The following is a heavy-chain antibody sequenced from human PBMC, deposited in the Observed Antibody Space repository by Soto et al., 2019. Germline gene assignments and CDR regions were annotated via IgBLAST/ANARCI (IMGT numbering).Heavy chain of an antibody. J-gene: IGHJ3*02. CDR2: VTGSGGTT. D-gene: IGHD3-22*01. V-gene: IGHV3-23*01. CDR3: AKGGLGDSSGYVDAFDM. Sequence: PGGSLRLSCAASGFTFSSYAMSWVRQAPGKGLEWVSTVTGSGGTTYYADSVKGRSTITRDDSKNTLYLQMNSLRAEDTAVYYCAKGGLGDSSGYVDAFDMWGQGTMVTVSS. CDR1: GFTFSSYA.